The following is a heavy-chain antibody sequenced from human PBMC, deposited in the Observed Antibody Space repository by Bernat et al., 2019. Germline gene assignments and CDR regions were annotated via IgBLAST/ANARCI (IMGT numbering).Heavy chain of an antibody. CDR3: ARDCSGGSCYFAFDI. D-gene: IGHD2-15*01. CDR2: IIPLFGTA. CDR1: GGTFSSSA. V-gene: IGHV1-69*01. Sequence: QVQLVQSGAEVKKPGSSVKVSCKASGGTFSSSAISWVRQAPGQGLEWLGGIIPLFGTANYAQKFQGRVTITADESTSTAYMELSSLRSEDTAVYYCARDCSGGSCYFAFDIWGQGTMVTVSS. J-gene: IGHJ3*02.